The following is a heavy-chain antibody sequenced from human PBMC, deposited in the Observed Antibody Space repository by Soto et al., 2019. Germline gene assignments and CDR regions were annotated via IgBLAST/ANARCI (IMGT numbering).Heavy chain of an antibody. Sequence: PGGSLRLSCAASGFTFSSYGMRWVRQAPGKGLEWVAVISYDGSNKYYADSVKGRFTISRDNSKNTLYLQMNSLRAEDTAVYYCARSWSSDYWGQGTLVTVSS. V-gene: IGHV3-30*03. CDR2: ISYDGSNK. CDR1: GFTFSSYG. J-gene: IGHJ4*02. CDR3: ARSWSSDY.